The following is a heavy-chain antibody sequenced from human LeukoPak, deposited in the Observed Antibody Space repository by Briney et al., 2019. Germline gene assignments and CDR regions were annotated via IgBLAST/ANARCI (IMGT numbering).Heavy chain of an antibody. D-gene: IGHD2-15*01. Sequence: SETLSLTCTVSGGSISSSSFYWGWVRQPPGKGLEWIGSIYYSGSTYYNPSLKSRVTISVDTSKNQFSLKPSSVTAADTAVYYCARQGIVVVVAAQFDYWGQGTLVTVSS. CDR1: GGSISSSSFY. CDR2: IYYSGST. V-gene: IGHV4-39*01. CDR3: ARQGIVVVVAAQFDY. J-gene: IGHJ4*02.